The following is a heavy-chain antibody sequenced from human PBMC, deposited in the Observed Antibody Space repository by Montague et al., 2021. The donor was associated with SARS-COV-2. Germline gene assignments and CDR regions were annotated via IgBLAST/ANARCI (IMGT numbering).Heavy chain of an antibody. J-gene: IGHJ4*02. D-gene: IGHD3-16*01. CDR2: IYACGST. CDR3: VRAGGNWYDLDY. CDR1: GVSITSYY. V-gene: IGHV4-4*07. Sequence: SETLSLTCSISGVSITSYYWCWVRQPAGTGLEWIGLIYACGSTNYSPSPKSRVRLSIDNPTNQFSLKLESLTAADTAVYYCVRAGGNWYDLDYWGQGASVTVSS.